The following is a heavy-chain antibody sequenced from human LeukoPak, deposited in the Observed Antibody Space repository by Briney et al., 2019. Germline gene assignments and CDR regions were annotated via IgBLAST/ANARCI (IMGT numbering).Heavy chain of an antibody. CDR3: TTRGGSFSIFDY. CDR1: GFTLSNAW. Sequence: GGSLRLSCAASGFTLSNAWMSWVRQAPGKGLEWVGRIKSKPDGGTTDYAAPVKGRFTISRDDSKNTLYLQMNSLKTEDTAVYYCTTRGGSFSIFDYWGQGTLVTVSS. D-gene: IGHD1-26*01. CDR2: IKSKPDGGTT. J-gene: IGHJ4*02. V-gene: IGHV3-15*01.